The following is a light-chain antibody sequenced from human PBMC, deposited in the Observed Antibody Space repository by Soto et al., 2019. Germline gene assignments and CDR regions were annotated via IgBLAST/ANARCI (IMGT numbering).Light chain of an antibody. CDR2: KLS. V-gene: IGKV2-24*01. Sequence: DIVMTQTPLSSPVTLGQPASISCRSSQSLLHSDGNSYLSWLQQRTGQPPRPLLYKLSNRFSRGPDRFSGSGAGTDFTLTISRVEAEDVGVYYRRQGMHFPHTLGQGTKLEIK. CDR3: RQGMHFPHT. CDR1: QSLLHSDGNSY. J-gene: IGKJ2*01.